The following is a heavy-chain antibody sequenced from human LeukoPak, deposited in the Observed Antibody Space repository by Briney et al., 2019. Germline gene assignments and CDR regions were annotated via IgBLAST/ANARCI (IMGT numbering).Heavy chain of an antibody. CDR3: ARHKRYSSSSGRNYYFDY. J-gene: IGHJ4*02. Sequence: SETLSLTCTVSGGSISSSSYYWGWIRQPPGKGLEWIGSIYYSGSTYYNPSLKSRVTISVDTSKNQFSLKLSSVTAADTAVYYCARHKRYSSSSGRNYYFDYWGQGTLVTVSS. D-gene: IGHD6-6*01. CDR2: IYYSGST. CDR1: GGSISSSSYY. V-gene: IGHV4-39*01.